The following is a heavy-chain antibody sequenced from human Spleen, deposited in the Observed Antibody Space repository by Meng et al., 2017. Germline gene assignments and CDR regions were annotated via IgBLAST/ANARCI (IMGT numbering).Heavy chain of an antibody. CDR1: GFTFSSYE. J-gene: IGHJ5*02. Sequence: GESLKISCEASGFTFSSYEMTWVRQAPGKGLEWLSHISKSGSTKYYAESVKGRFTISRDNAKNSVYLQMNSLRVEDTAVYYCARSVVRGPLPCWFDPWGQGALVTVSS. V-gene: IGHV3-48*03. D-gene: IGHD3-10*01. CDR2: ISKSGSTK. CDR3: ARSVVRGPLPCWFDP.